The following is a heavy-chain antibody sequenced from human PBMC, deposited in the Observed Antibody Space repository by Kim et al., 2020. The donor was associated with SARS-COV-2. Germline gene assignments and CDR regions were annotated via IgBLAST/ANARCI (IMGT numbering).Heavy chain of an antibody. Sequence: GGSLRLSCAASGFTFSSYAMSWVRQAPGKGLEWVSAISGSGGSTYYADSVKGRFTISRDNSKNTLYLQMNSLRAEDTAVYYCAKLGAAAGPALVTPAVGFDYWGQGTLVTVSS. J-gene: IGHJ4*02. V-gene: IGHV3-23*01. CDR3: AKLGAAAGPALVTPAVGFDY. CDR2: ISGSGGST. D-gene: IGHD6-13*01. CDR1: GFTFSSYA.